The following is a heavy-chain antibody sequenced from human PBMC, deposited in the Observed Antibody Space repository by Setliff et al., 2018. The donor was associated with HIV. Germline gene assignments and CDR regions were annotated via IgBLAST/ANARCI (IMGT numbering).Heavy chain of an antibody. Sequence: GGSLRLSCAVSEFTFGNSIITWVRQAPGKGLEWVANIKQDGSEKYYVDSVKGRFTISRDNAKNSLYLQMNSLRAEDTAVYYCASHFGYCSSTSCEGYWGQGALVTVSS. J-gene: IGHJ4*02. V-gene: IGHV3-7*03. CDR3: ASHFGYCSSTSCEGY. D-gene: IGHD2-2*01. CDR2: IKQDGSEK. CDR1: EFTFGNSI.